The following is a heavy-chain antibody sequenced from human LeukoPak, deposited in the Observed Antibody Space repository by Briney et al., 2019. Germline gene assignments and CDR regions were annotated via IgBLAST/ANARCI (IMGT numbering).Heavy chain of an antibody. V-gene: IGHV3-33*01. CDR3: VVVVVPAAVWQFDL. CDR2: IWPDRNRK. D-gene: IGHD2-15*01. CDR1: GFTFTGYG. J-gene: IGHJ2*01. Sequence: GGSLRLSCAASGFTFTGYGFHWVRQAPGKGVEWVAIIWPDRNRKLHADSVKGRFTISADNSKNTVYLQMSGLRADDTAVYFCVVVVVPAAVWQFDLWGRGTLVAVSA.